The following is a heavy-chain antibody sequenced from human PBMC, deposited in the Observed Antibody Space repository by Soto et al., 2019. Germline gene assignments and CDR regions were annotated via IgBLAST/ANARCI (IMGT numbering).Heavy chain of an antibody. J-gene: IGHJ6*03. D-gene: IGHD2-2*01. CDR1: GGSFIGYY. V-gene: IGHV4-34*01. CDR2: INHSGST. CDR3: ARARIVVVPAAMHYYYYYYMDV. Sequence: SETLSLTCAVYGGSFIGYYWSWIRQPPGKGLEWIGEINHSGSTNYNPSLKSRVTISVDTSKNQFSLKLSSVTAADTAVYYCARARIVVVPAAMHYYYYYYMDVWGKGTTVTVSS.